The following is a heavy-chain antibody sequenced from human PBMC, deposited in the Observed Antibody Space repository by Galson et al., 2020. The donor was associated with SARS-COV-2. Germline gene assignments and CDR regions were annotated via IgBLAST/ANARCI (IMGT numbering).Heavy chain of an antibody. D-gene: IGHD6-19*01. CDR2: IYPGDSDT. J-gene: IGHJ4*02. CDR1: GYSFTSIW. Sequence: GESLKLSCKTSGYSFTSIWIGWVRQMPGKGLEWMGIIYPGDSDTRYRPSFLGQVTISADKSISTAYLQWSSLRASDTAMYYCATPGYTSGWTNFDYWGQGTLVTVSS. CDR3: ATPGYTSGWTNFDY. V-gene: IGHV5-51*01.